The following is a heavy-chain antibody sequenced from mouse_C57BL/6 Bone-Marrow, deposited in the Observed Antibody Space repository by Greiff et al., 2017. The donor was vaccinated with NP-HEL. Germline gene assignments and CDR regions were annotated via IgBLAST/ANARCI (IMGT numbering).Heavy chain of an antibody. Sequence: EVQLQQSGAELVRPGASVKLSCTASGFNIKDDYMHWVKQRPEQGLEWIGWLDPENGDTEYASKFQGKATITADTSSNTAYLQLSSLTSEDTAVYYCTDSKSAMDYWGQGTSVTVSS. D-gene: IGHD2-5*01. CDR1: GFNIKDDY. J-gene: IGHJ4*01. CDR3: TDSKSAMDY. CDR2: LDPENGDT. V-gene: IGHV14-4*01.